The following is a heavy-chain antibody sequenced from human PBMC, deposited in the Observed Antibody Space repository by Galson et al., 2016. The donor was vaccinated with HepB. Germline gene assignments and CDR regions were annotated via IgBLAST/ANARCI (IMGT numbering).Heavy chain of an antibody. CDR2: ISGTSTAT. J-gene: IGHJ1*01. Sequence: SLRLSCAASGFTFSSYAMSWVRQAPGKGLEWVSGISGTSTATYYADSVKGRFTISRDNSENRLYLQMNSLRAEDTAKYYCVIGPGSGTDFQHWGQGTLVIVSS. CDR3: VIGPGSGTDFQH. V-gene: IGHV3-23*01. D-gene: IGHD3-10*01. CDR1: GFTFSSYA.